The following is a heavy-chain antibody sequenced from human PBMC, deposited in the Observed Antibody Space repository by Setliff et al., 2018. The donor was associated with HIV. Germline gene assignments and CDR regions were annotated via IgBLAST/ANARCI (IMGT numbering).Heavy chain of an antibody. CDR3: ARDLYTSGWPNWFDP. CDR2: VNTNNDKT. V-gene: IGHV1-18*01. J-gene: IGHJ5*02. D-gene: IGHD6-19*01. Sequence: ASVKVSCKASGYTFTNFGITWVRQVPGQGLEWMGWVNTNNDKTNHAQKFQGRVTMTTDGSTKTAYLDLGSLRPDDTAVYYCARDLYTSGWPNWFDPWGPGTLVTVSS. CDR1: GYTFTNFG.